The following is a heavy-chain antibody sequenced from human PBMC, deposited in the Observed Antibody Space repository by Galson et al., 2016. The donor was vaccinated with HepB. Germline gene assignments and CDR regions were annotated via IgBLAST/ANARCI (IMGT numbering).Heavy chain of an antibody. CDR2: ISSSGSTL. CDR3: ARGGYGMAGYYYGMDV. V-gene: IGHV3-11*01. D-gene: IGHD5-12*01. J-gene: IGHJ6*02. Sequence: SLRLSCAASGFTFSDYYMSWIRQAPGKGLEWVSYISSSGSTLYFADSVKGRFTISRDNAKNSLYLHMNSLRAEDTAMYYCARGGYGMAGYYYGMDVWGQGTTVTVSS. CDR1: GFTFSDYY.